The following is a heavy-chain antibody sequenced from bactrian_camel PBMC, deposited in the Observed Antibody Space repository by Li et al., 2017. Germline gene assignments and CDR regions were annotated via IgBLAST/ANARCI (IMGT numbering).Heavy chain of an antibody. V-gene: IGHV3S40*01. CDR1: GFTFSSNS. Sequence: DVQLVESGGGLVQPGGSLRLSCAASGFTFSSNSMSWVRQAPGKGLEWVSAISSNGGSTYYADSVKGRFTISQDAAKDNVYLKMDSLKPEDSAMYYCNAKVEVGYSGPWCVETSDYWGQGTQVTVS. J-gene: IGHJ4*01. CDR2: ISSNGGST. CDR3: NAKVEVGYSGPWCVETSDY. D-gene: IGHD1*01.